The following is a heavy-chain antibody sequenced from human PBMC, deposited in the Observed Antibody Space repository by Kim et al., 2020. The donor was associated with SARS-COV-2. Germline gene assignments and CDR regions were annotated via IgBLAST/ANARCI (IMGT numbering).Heavy chain of an antibody. CDR3: ARDPIVVVVAATIRYYYGMDV. D-gene: IGHD2-15*01. Sequence: SVKVSCKASGGTFSSYAISWVRQAPGQGLEWMGGIIPIFGTANYAQKFQGRVTITADESTSTAYMELSSLRSEDTAVYYCARDPIVVVVAATIRYYYGMDVWGQGTTVTVSS. CDR2: IIPIFGTA. V-gene: IGHV1-69*13. CDR1: GGTFSSYA. J-gene: IGHJ6*02.